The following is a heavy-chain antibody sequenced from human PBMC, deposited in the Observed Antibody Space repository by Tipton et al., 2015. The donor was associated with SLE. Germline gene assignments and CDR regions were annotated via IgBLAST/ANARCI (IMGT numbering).Heavy chain of an antibody. D-gene: IGHD1-1*01. CDR2: IASGGST. CDR1: GFTVSSNY. CDR3: ARLVKGVPRRRGGYYFDY. V-gene: IGHV3-66*04. Sequence: SLRLSCAASGFTVSSNYMSWVRQAPGTGLEWVSLIASGGSTYYADSVKGRFTISRDISKNTLDLQMNSLRAEDTAVYYCARLVKGVPRRRGGYYFDYWGQGTLVTVSS. J-gene: IGHJ4*02.